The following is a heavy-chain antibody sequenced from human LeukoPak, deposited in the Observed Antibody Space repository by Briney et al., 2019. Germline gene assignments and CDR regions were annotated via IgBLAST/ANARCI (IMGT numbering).Heavy chain of an antibody. CDR3: ARDSYQDYYGRFDP. CDR1: GFKFHKQC. V-gene: IGHV3-33*08. D-gene: IGHD3-10*01. CDR2: IWDDGNNK. Sequence: GSPRLPLSASGFKFHKQCHQRGRQAPSQRPEWVAIIWDDGNNKRYANSVNGRFTISRDNSENTLYLQMNGLTAEDTAMYYCARDSYQDYYGRFDPWGQGTLVIVSS. J-gene: IGHJ5*02.